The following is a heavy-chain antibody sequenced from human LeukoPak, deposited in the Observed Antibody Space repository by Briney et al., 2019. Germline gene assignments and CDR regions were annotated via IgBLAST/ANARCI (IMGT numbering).Heavy chain of an antibody. J-gene: IGHJ3*02. D-gene: IGHD2-15*01. Sequence: SETLSLTCTVSGYSISSGYYWGWIRQPPGKGLEWIGEINHSGSTNYNPSLKSRVTISVDTSKNQFSLKLSSVTAADTAVYYCARAFRGYCSGGSCYSDAFDIWGQGTMVTVSS. V-gene: IGHV4-38-2*02. CDR2: INHSGST. CDR1: GYSISSGYY. CDR3: ARAFRGYCSGGSCYSDAFDI.